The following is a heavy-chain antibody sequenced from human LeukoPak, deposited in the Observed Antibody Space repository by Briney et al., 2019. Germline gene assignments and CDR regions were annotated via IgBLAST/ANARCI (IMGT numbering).Heavy chain of an antibody. CDR2: ISRSGKT. J-gene: IGHJ5*02. V-gene: IGHV4-34*01. CDR3: ARGGPSQLDP. Sequence: ASETLSLTCAVYGGSFSGYYWTWIRQPPGKGLEWIGKISRSGKTNYNPSLESRVTISVDTSKNQFSLKLSSVTAADTAVYYCARGGPSQLDPWGQGALVTVSS. CDR1: GGSFSGYY.